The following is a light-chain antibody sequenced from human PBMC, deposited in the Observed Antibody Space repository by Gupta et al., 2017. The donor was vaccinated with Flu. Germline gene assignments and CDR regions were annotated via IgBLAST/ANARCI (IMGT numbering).Light chain of an antibody. V-gene: IGKV1-5*03. CDR1: QSISSW. CDR3: QQYNSYSPLT. CDR2: KAS. J-gene: IGKJ4*01. Sequence: MTQSPSTLSASVGDRVTITCRASQSISSWLAWYQQKPGKAPKLLIYKASSLESGVPSRFSGSGSGTEFTLTISSLQPDDFATYYCQQYNSYSPLTFGGGTKVEIK.